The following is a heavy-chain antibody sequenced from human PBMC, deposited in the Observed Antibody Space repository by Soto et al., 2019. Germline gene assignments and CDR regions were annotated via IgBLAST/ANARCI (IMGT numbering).Heavy chain of an antibody. V-gene: IGHV4-4*07. CDR3: ARGMTPPGAPAWYYFDS. J-gene: IGHJ4*02. Sequence: PSETLSLTCSVSVASIAGSSYWSCIRQPAGKGLEWIGRFSLSGTTNYSPSLRSRVTMSADVSKNQFSLRLTSVTAADTALYYCARGMTPPGAPAWYYFDSWGQGTLVTVSS. D-gene: IGHD2-8*02. CDR2: FSLSGTT. CDR1: VASIAGSSY.